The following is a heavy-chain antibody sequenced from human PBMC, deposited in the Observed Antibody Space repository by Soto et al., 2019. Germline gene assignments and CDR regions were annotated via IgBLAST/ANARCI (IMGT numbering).Heavy chain of an antibody. Sequence: QVQLQESGPGLVKPSETLSLTCTVSGGSISSYYWSWIRQPPGKGLEWIGYIYYSGSTNYNPSLKRPVTISLDTPKNQFSPKLSSVTAADTAGYYCASRYGSSFDYWGQGTLVTVSS. V-gene: IGHV4-59*08. CDR3: ASRYGSSFDY. CDR1: GGSISSYY. J-gene: IGHJ4*02. CDR2: IYYSGST. D-gene: IGHD5-18*01.